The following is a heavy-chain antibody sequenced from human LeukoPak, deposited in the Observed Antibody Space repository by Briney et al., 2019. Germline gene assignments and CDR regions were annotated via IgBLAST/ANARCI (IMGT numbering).Heavy chain of an antibody. J-gene: IGHJ4*02. CDR2: IIPILGIA. CDR1: GGTFSSYA. V-gene: IGHV1-69*04. D-gene: IGHD5-12*01. CDR3: ARDRGYSGYAHTYNCFDY. Sequence: ASVKVSCKASGGTFSSYAISWVRQAPGQGLEWMGRIIPILGIANYAQKFQGRVTITADKSTSTAYMELSSLRSEDTAVYYCARDRGYSGYAHTYNCFDYWGQGTLVTVSS.